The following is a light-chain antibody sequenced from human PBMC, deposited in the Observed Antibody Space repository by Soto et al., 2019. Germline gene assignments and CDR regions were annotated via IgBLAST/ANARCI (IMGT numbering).Light chain of an antibody. Sequence: DIQMTQSPSSLSGSVGDRFTVSCRASQSISGYLNWYQQKPGKAPKLLIYAASSLQSGVPSRFSGSGSGTDFTLTISSLQPEDFATYYCQQSYSTPWTFGQGTKVDIK. CDR3: QQSYSTPWT. CDR1: QSISGY. V-gene: IGKV1-39*01. J-gene: IGKJ1*01. CDR2: AAS.